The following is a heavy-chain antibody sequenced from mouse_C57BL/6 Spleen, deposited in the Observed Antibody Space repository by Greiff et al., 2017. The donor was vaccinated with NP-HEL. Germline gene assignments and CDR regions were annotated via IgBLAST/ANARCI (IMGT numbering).Heavy chain of an antibody. Sequence: DVMLVESGGGLVKPGGSLKLSCAASGFTFSDYGMHWVRQAPEKGLEWVAYISSGSSTIYYADTVKGRFTISRDNAKNTLFLQMTSLRSEDTAMYYWARGIITTDAMDYWGQGTSVTVAS. CDR2: ISSGSSTI. CDR1: GFTFSDYG. D-gene: IGHD1-1*01. CDR3: ARGIITTDAMDY. J-gene: IGHJ4*01. V-gene: IGHV5-17*01.